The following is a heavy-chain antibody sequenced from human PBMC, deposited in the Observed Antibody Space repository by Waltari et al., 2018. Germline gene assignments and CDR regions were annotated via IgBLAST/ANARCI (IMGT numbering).Heavy chain of an antibody. CDR2: INHSGST. J-gene: IGHJ4*02. D-gene: IGHD5-12*01. CDR1: GGSFSGYY. V-gene: IGHV4-34*01. CDR3: ASLALEMATPY. Sequence: QVQLQQWGAGLLKPSETLSLTCAVYGGSFSGYYWSWIRQPPGKGLEWIGEINHSGSTNYNPALKSRVTISVDTSKNQFSLKLSSVTAADTAVYYCASLALEMATPYWGQGTLVTVSS.